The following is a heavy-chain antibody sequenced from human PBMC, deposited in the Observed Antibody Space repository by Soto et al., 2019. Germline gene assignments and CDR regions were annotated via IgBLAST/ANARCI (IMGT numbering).Heavy chain of an antibody. V-gene: IGHV4-30-4*01. J-gene: IGHJ6*02. CDR2: IYYSGST. Sequence: SETLSLTCTVYGVYIISGYYYLSWIRQPPGKGLEWIGYIYYSGSTYYNPSLKSRVTISVDTSKNQFSLKLSSVTAADTAVYYCAREEYYYDSSGYYYVNYYGMDVWGQGNTVTVSS. CDR3: AREEYYYDSSGYYYVNYYGMDV. D-gene: IGHD3-22*01. CDR1: GVYIISGYYY.